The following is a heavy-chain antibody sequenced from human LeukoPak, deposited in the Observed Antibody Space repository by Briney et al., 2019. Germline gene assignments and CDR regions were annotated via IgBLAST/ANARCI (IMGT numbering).Heavy chain of an antibody. CDR2: ISGSGGST. CDR3: AKAFAFVGANFFDY. Sequence: PGGSLRLSCAASGFTFSSYAMRWVRQAPGKGLEWVSAISGSGGSTYYADSVKGQFTISRDNSKNTLYLQMNSLRAEDAAIYYCAKAFAFVGANFFDYWGQGTLVTVSS. CDR1: GFTFSSYA. V-gene: IGHV3-23*01. D-gene: IGHD1-26*01. J-gene: IGHJ4*02.